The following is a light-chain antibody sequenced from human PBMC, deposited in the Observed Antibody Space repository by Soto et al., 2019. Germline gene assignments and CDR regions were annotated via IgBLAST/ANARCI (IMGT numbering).Light chain of an antibody. V-gene: IGLV2-14*03. CDR1: SSDVGGYNY. CDR2: DVS. CDR3: SSYTTSSTRVV. Sequence: QSALTQPASVSGSPGQSITISCTGTSSDVGGYNYVSWYQHHPGKAPKVMIYDVSNRPSGVSNRFSGSKSGNTASLTISGLQAEDEADYYCSSYTTSSTRVVFGGGTKLTVL. J-gene: IGLJ2*01.